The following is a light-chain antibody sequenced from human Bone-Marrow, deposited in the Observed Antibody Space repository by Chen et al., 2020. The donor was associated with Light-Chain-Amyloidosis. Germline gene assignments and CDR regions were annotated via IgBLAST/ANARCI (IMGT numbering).Light chain of an antibody. J-gene: IGLJ2*01. CDR1: DLPKKY. Sequence: SYELPQPPSVSVSPGQTARLTCSGDDLPKKYAYWYQQKPGQAPVLVIHRDPERPSGISERFSGSSSGTTATLTIIGVQAEDEADYHCQSADSSGTYEVIFGGGTKLTVL. CDR3: QSADSSGTYEVI. V-gene: IGLV3-25*03. CDR2: RDP.